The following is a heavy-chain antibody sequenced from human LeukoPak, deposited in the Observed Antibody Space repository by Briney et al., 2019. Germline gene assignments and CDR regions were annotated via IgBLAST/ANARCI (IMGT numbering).Heavy chain of an antibody. Sequence: SETLSLTCTVSGXSISSYYWSWIRQPPGKGLEWIGYIYYSGSTNYNPPLKSRVTISVDTSKNQFSLKLSSVTAADTAVYYCARETVPAITYSSGFGWFDPWGQGTLVTVSS. CDR2: IYYSGST. CDR1: GXSISSYY. CDR3: ARETVPAITYSSGFGWFDP. V-gene: IGHV4-59*01. D-gene: IGHD6-19*01. J-gene: IGHJ5*02.